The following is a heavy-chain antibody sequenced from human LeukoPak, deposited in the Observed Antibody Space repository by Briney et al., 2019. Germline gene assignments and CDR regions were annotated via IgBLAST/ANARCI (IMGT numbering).Heavy chain of an antibody. J-gene: IGHJ4*02. V-gene: IGHV4-39*01. CDR3: ARLSSGYYTRYFDS. Sequence: PSETLSLTCTVSGGSISSSSYYWGWLRQPPGKGLEWIGNIYYSGSTYYNPSLKSRVTISVDTSKNQFSLKLSSVTAADTAVYYCARLSSGYYTRYFDSWGQGTLVTVSS. CDR1: GGSISSSSYY. CDR2: IYYSGST. D-gene: IGHD3-22*01.